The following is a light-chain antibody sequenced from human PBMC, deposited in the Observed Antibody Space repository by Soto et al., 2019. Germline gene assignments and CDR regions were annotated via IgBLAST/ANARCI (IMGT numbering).Light chain of an antibody. V-gene: IGKV1-17*01. J-gene: IGKJ3*01. Sequence: DIQMTQSPSSLSASAGDRVTITCRASQGVGNSLVWYQQKPGKAPKRLIYEISSLQTGVPSRFSGTGSGTEFTLTISGLQPEDFATYYCLQHTSYPFTFGPGTKVDIK. CDR3: LQHTSYPFT. CDR2: EIS. CDR1: QGVGNS.